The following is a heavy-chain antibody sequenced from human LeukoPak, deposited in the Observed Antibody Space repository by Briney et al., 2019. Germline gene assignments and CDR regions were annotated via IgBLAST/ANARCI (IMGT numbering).Heavy chain of an antibody. V-gene: IGHV3-23*01. CDR3: ARDLRHSSGWTTLFDP. D-gene: IGHD6-19*01. CDR1: GFTFSSYA. Sequence: GGSLRLSCAASGFTFSSYAMSWVRQAPGKGLEWVSAISGSGGSTYYADSVKGRFTISRDNSKNTLYLQMNSLRAEDTAVYYCARDLRHSSGWTTLFDPWGQGTLVTVSS. J-gene: IGHJ5*02. CDR2: ISGSGGST.